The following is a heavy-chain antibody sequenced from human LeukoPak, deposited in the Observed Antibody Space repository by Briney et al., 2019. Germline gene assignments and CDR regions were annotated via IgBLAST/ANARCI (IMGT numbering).Heavy chain of an antibody. CDR3: ARQGHYDGLFDY. V-gene: IGHV4-59*08. CDR1: GGSISSYY. CDR2: IYYSGST. D-gene: IGHD4-17*01. J-gene: IGHJ4*02. Sequence: SETLSLTCTVSGGSISSYYWSWIRQPPGKGLEWIGYIYYSGSTNYNPSLKSRVTISVDTSKNQFSLKLSSVTAADTAVYYCARQGHYDGLFDYWGQGTLVTVSS.